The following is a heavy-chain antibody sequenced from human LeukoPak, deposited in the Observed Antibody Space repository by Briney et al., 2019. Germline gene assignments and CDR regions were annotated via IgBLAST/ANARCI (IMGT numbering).Heavy chain of an antibody. CDR1: GYTFTSYY. Sequence: ASVKVSCKASGYTFTSYYMHWVRQAPGQGLEWMGWINPNTGGAKYAQNFHGRVIMTRDTSVNTAYMELRRLTSDDTAVYYCARGNIAARLVDYWGQGTLVTV. V-gene: IGHV1-2*02. D-gene: IGHD6-6*01. J-gene: IGHJ4*02. CDR2: INPNTGGA. CDR3: ARGNIAARLVDY.